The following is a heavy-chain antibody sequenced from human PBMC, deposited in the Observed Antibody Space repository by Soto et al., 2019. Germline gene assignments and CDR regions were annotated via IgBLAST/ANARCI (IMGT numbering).Heavy chain of an antibody. V-gene: IGHV1-18*01. D-gene: IGHD3-3*01. J-gene: IGHJ6*03. CDR1: GYSFTSLG. CDR2: ISAHNGNT. Sequence: ASVKVSCKASGYSFTSLGISWVRQAPGQGLEWMGWISAHNGNTNYEQKFQGRVTMTTDTSTSTAYMELRSLRSDDTAVYYCVRIGIFGVVIRPCYMDVWGKGTTVTVSS. CDR3: VRIGIFGVVIRPCYMDV.